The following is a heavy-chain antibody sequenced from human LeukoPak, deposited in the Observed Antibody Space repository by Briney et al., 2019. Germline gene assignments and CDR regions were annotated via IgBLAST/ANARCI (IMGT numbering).Heavy chain of an antibody. CDR3: ARGSHAFDI. Sequence: PGGSLRLSCAASGLTFSNYWMHWVRQAPGKGLVWVSRINSDGSSTNYADSVKGRFTISRVNANNTLSLQMNSLRAEDTAVYYCARGSHAFDIWGQGTMVTVSS. J-gene: IGHJ3*02. CDR1: GLTFSNYW. V-gene: IGHV3-74*01. CDR2: INSDGSST. D-gene: IGHD3-10*01.